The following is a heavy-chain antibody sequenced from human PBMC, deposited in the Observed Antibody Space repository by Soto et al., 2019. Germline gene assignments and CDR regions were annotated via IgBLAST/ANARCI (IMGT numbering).Heavy chain of an antibody. Sequence: LSLTCAVSGGSISSGGYSWSWIRQPPGKGLEWIGYIYQSGSTYYNPSLKSRVTISVDRSRNQFSLKLSSATAADTAVYFCATQSYSNSGAYYYYAMDVWGQGTTVTVS. CDR1: GGSISSGGYS. CDR2: IYQSGST. CDR3: ATQSYSNSGAYYYYAMDV. J-gene: IGHJ6*02. D-gene: IGHD4-4*01. V-gene: IGHV4-30-2*01.